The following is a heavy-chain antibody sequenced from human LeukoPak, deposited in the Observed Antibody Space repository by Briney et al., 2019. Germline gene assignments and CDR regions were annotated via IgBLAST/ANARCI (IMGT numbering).Heavy chain of an antibody. CDR3: ARDAVIAVAAIDWDDAFDI. CDR2: IYYSGST. Sequence: SETLSLTCTASGGSISSYYWSWIRQPPGKGLEWIGYIYYSGSTNYNPSLKSRVTISVDTSKNQFSLKLSSVTAADTAVYYCARDAVIAVAAIDWDDAFDIWGQGTMVTVSS. D-gene: IGHD6-19*01. J-gene: IGHJ3*02. V-gene: IGHV4-59*01. CDR1: GGSISSYY.